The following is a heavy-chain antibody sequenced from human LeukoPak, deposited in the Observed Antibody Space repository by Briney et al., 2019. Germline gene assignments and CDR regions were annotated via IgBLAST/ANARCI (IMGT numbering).Heavy chain of an antibody. Sequence: PGGSLRLSCAASGFTFSSYSMNWVRQAPGKGLEWVSYISSSSSTIYYADSVKGRFTISRDNAKNSLYLQMNSLRAEDTAVYYCARDGRWLHLGSDYWGQGTLVTVSS. J-gene: IGHJ4*02. CDR1: GFTFSSYS. D-gene: IGHD5-24*01. V-gene: IGHV3-48*04. CDR2: ISSSSSTI. CDR3: ARDGRWLHLGSDY.